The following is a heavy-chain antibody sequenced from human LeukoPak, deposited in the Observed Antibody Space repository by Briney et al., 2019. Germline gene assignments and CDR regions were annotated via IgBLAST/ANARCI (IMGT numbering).Heavy chain of an antibody. CDR1: VIIVSSNY. V-gene: IGHV3-53*01. J-gene: IGHJ6*03. D-gene: IGHD5-24*01. CDR3: PRSTRDGYNHYDYYFMDV. CDR2: IYSGGHT. Sequence: GGSLRLSCAASVIIVSSNYMKWVRQAPGKGLEWVSVIYSGGHTYYTDSVKGRFTISRDNSNNTLYLHMNSLRPDDTAVYYCPRSTRDGYNHYDYYFMDVWGKGTTVTVSS.